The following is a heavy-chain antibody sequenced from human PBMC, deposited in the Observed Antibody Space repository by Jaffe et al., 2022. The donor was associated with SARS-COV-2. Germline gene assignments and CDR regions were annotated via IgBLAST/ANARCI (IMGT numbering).Heavy chain of an antibody. CDR3: TRQDYDFWSGYSIIFDY. CDR2: IRSKANSYAT. V-gene: IGHV3-73*02. D-gene: IGHD3-3*01. J-gene: IGHJ4*02. Sequence: EVQLVESGGGLVQPGGSLKLSCAASGFTFSGSAMHWVRQASGKGLEWVGRIRSKANSYATAYAASVKGRFTISRDDSKNTAYLQMNSLKTEDTAVYYCTRQDYDFWSGYSIIFDYWGQGTLVTVSS. CDR1: GFTFSGSA.